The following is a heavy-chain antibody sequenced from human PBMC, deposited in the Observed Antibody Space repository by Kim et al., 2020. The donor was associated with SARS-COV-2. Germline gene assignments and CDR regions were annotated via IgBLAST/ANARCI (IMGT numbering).Heavy chain of an antibody. Sequence: SETLSLTCAVYGGSFSGYYWSWIRQPPGQGLEWIGEINHSGSTNYNQSLKSRVTISVDTSKNQFSLKLSSVTAADTAVYYCARSYYYGSGSTLGLGFDYWGQGTLVTVSS. J-gene: IGHJ4*02. V-gene: IGHV4-34*01. CDR1: GGSFSGYY. CDR3: ARSYYYGSGSTLGLGFDY. D-gene: IGHD3-10*01. CDR2: INHSGST.